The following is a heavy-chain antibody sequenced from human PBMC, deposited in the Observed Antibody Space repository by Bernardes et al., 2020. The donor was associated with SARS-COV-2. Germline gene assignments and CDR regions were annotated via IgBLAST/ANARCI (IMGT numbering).Heavy chain of an antibody. Sequence: GGSLRLSCAASGFTFGDYAMHWVRQAPGKGLEWVSGISWNSGSIGYADSVKGRFTISRDNAKNSLYLQMNSLRAEDTALYYCAKDISRGIAAAGSSLGRRYYYYGMDVWGQGTTVTVSS. J-gene: IGHJ6*02. V-gene: IGHV3-9*01. D-gene: IGHD6-13*01. CDR2: ISWNSGSI. CDR1: GFTFGDYA. CDR3: AKDISRGIAAAGSSLGRRYYYYGMDV.